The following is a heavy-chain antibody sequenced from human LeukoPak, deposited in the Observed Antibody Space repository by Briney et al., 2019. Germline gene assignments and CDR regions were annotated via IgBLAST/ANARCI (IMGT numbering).Heavy chain of an antibody. V-gene: IGHV3-23*01. CDR3: AREGRHYYDSSGYWGSFDY. J-gene: IGHJ4*02. CDR2: ISGGGGNA. D-gene: IGHD3-22*01. CDR1: RFTFSSSA. Sequence: QPGGSLRLSCAASRFTFSSSAMSWVRQTPGKGLEWVSAISGGGGNAYYADSVKGRFTISRDNSKNTLYLQMDSLRAEDTAVYYCAREGRHYYDSSGYWGSFDYWGQGTLVTVSS.